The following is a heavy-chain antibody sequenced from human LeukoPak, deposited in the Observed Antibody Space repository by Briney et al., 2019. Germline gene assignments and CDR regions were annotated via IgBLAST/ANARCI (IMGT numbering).Heavy chain of an antibody. V-gene: IGHV3-21*01. CDR2: IRSSGSYI. Sequence: PGGSLRLSCAASGFTFSHYSMSWARQAPGEGLEWVSSIRSSGSYIYYADSVKGRFTISRDNAKNSLYLQMSSLRAEDTAVYYCARDGDFSSGYYYWSSYGMDVWGQGTTVTVSS. CDR1: GFTFSHYS. J-gene: IGHJ6*02. D-gene: IGHD3-3*01. CDR3: ARDGDFSSGYYYWSSYGMDV.